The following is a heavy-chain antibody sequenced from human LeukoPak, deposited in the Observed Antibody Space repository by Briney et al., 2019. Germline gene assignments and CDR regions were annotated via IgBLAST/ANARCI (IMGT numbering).Heavy chain of an antibody. CDR3: ATTGGPSSTKFDF. J-gene: IGHJ4*02. CDR1: GYTFRSHW. Sequence: GESLKISCESSGYTFRSHWIGWVRQMPGQGLEWMGIIYPGDSDTRYSPSFQGQVTISADRSINTAYLQWSSLKASDTAMYYCATTGGPSSTKFDFWGQGTLVTVSS. D-gene: IGHD2-2*01. V-gene: IGHV5-51*01. CDR2: IYPGDSDT.